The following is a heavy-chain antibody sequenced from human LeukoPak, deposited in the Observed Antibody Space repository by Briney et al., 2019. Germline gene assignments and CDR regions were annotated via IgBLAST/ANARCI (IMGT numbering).Heavy chain of an antibody. J-gene: IGHJ4*02. D-gene: IGHD3-3*01. Sequence: GGSLRLSCAASGFTFSSYGMHWVRQAPGKGLEWVAFIRYDGSNKYYADSVKGRFTISRDNSKNTLYLQMNSLRAEDTAVYYCAKADAYYDFWSGYYTQSPFDYWGQGTLVTVSS. CDR3: AKADAYYDFWSGYYTQSPFDY. CDR2: IRYDGSNK. V-gene: IGHV3-30*02. CDR1: GFTFSSYG.